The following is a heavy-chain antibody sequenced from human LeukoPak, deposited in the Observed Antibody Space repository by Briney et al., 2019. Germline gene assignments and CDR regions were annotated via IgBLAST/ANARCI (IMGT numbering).Heavy chain of an antibody. CDR1: GFTFSYYE. D-gene: IGHD6-19*01. V-gene: IGHV3-48*03. CDR2: ITGGSTTK. Sequence: TGGSLSLSCAASGFTFSYYEMIWVRQAPGKGLEWVSYITGGSTTKNYADSVKGRFTISRDNAKNSLYLQMNSLRAEDTAIYYCARDGDIAVATAPYYFDYWGQGILVTVSS. J-gene: IGHJ4*02. CDR3: ARDGDIAVATAPYYFDY.